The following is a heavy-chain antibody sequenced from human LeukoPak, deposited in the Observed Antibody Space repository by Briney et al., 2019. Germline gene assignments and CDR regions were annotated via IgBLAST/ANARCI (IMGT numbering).Heavy chain of an antibody. CDR2: INPNSGGT. V-gene: IGHV1-2*02. Sequence: ASVKVSCKASGYTFTSYGISWVRQAPGQGLEWVGWINPNSGGTNYAQKFQGRVTMTRDTSISTAYMELSRLRSDDTAVYYCARCGEPSYNILTGYSRFDYWGQGTLVTVSS. CDR1: GYTFTSYG. J-gene: IGHJ4*02. CDR3: ARCGEPSYNILTGYSRFDY. D-gene: IGHD3-9*01.